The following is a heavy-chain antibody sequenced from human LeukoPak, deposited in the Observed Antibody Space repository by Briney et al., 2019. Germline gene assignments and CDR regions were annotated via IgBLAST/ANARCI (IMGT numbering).Heavy chain of an antibody. J-gene: IGHJ4*02. V-gene: IGHV4-61*01. D-gene: IGHD1-26*01. Sequence: SETLSLTCTVSGGSVSSGSYYWSWIRQPPGKGLEWIGYIYYSGSTNYNPSLKSRVTISVDTSQNQFSLKLSSVTAADTAVYYCARGRGSYYGPLFYWGQGTRVTVSS. CDR1: GGSVSSGSYY. CDR2: IYYSGST. CDR3: ARGRGSYYGPLFY.